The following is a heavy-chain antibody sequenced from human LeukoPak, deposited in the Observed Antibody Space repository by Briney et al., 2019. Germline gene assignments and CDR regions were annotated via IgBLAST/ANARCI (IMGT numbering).Heavy chain of an antibody. V-gene: IGHV3-23*01. D-gene: IGHD6-25*01. Sequence: GGSLRLSCAASGFTFSSYAMSWVRQAPGKGLEWVSAISGSGGSTYYADSVKGRFTISRDNSKNTLYLQMNSLRAEDTAVCYCARSQYGYNPYYFDYWGQGTLVTVSS. CDR1: GFTFSSYA. J-gene: IGHJ4*02. CDR2: ISGSGGST. CDR3: ARSQYGYNPYYFDY.